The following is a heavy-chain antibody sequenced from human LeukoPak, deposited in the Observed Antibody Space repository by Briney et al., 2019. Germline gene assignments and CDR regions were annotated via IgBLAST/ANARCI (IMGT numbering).Heavy chain of an antibody. CDR3: VKPSGYSGYGYFFDY. Sequence: SWGSLRLSCAASGFTVSSNYMSWVRQAPGKGLEWVSIIYSGGNTYYADSVKGRFTISRDNSKNTLYLQMSSLRAEDTAVYYCVKPSGYSGYGYFFDYWGQGSLVSVSS. CDR1: GFTVSSNY. D-gene: IGHD5-12*01. CDR2: IYSGGNT. V-gene: IGHV3-66*01. J-gene: IGHJ4*02.